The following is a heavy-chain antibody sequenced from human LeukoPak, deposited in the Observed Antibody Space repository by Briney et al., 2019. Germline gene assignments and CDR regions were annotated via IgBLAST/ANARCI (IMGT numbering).Heavy chain of an antibody. D-gene: IGHD3-9*01. V-gene: IGHV3-53*01. CDR2: IHSGGNT. CDR3: VSHSDSLTTYSFDY. Sequence: PGGSLRLSCAASGFIVSSEYMSWVRRAPGKGLEWVSIIHSGGNTYYADSVKGRFTISRDNPKNTLSLQMNSLRADDTAVYYCVSHSDSLTTYSFDYWGQGTLVTVSS. J-gene: IGHJ4*02. CDR1: GFIVSSEY.